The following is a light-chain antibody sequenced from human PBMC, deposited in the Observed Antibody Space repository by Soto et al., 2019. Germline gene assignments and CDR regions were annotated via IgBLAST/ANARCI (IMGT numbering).Light chain of an antibody. J-gene: IGKJ1*01. CDR2: DAS. CDR3: QQRSNWPRT. Sequence: IVLTRSPATLSLSLGESVTISCLASQSVSSYLAWYQQKPGQAPRLLIYDASNRATGIPARFSGSGSGTDFTLTISSLEPEDFAVYYCQQRSNWPRTFGQGTKVDIK. V-gene: IGKV3-11*01. CDR1: QSVSSY.